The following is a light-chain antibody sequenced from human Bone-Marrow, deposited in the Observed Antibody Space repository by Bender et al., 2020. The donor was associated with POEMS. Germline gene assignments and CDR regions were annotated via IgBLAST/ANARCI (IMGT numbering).Light chain of an antibody. CDR1: SSDVGGRNL. V-gene: IGLV2-23*01. J-gene: IGLJ2*01. CDR3: SSYGSGDSVV. CDR2: EGT. Sequence: QSALTQPASVSGSPRQSITISCTGPSSDVGGRNLVSWYQQYPGKAPKLMIYEGTERPSGVSNRFSGSQSGNTASLTISGLQAEDEADYYCSSYGSGDSVVFGGGTKLTVL.